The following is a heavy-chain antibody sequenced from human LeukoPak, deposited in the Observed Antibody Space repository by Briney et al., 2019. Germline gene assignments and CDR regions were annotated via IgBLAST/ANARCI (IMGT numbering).Heavy chain of an antibody. V-gene: IGHV3-66*01. CDR2: VSSGGNT. CDR3: AGGPYCSGGSCYSYNWFDP. D-gene: IGHD2-15*01. J-gene: IGHJ5*02. Sequence: PGGSLRLSCAAPGFNINNHLTWVRQAPGKGLEWVSFVSSGGNTDYADSVKGRFIVSRDISKNTLNLQVNNLRVEDTAVYYCAGGPYCSGGSCYSYNWFDPWGQGTLVIVSS. CDR1: GFNINNH.